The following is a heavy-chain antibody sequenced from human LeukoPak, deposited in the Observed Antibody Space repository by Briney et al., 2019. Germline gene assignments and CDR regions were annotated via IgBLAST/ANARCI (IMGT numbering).Heavy chain of an antibody. CDR3: ASFRYFDWLAPDY. J-gene: IGHJ4*02. V-gene: IGHV1-18*01. D-gene: IGHD3-9*01. CDR2: ISAYNGNT. Sequence: GASVKVSCKXSGYTFTSDGISWVRQAPGQGLEWMGWISAYNGNTNYAQKLQGRVTMTTDTSTSAAYMELRSLRSDDTAVYYCASFRYFDWLAPDYWGQGTLVTVSS. CDR1: GYTFTSDG.